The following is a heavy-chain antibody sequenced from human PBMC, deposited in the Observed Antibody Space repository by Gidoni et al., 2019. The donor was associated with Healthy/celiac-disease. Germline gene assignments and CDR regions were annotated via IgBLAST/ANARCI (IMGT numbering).Heavy chain of an antibody. J-gene: IGHJ4*02. Sequence: QVQLQESGPGLVKPSQTLSLTCPVSGGSISSGGYYWSWIRQHPGKGLEWIGYIYYSGSTYYKPSLKSRVTISVDTSKNQFSLKLSSVTAADTAVYYCAREGDGYNYLFDYWGQGTLVTVSS. CDR3: AREGDGYNYLFDY. CDR2: IYYSGST. D-gene: IGHD5-12*01. CDR1: GGSISSGGYY. V-gene: IGHV4-31*03.